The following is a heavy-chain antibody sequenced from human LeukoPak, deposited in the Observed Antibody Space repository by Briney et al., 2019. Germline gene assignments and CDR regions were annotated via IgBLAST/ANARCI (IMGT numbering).Heavy chain of an antibody. CDR2: IYTSGST. CDR1: GGSISSGSYY. CDR3: ARGSDYYDSSGYSPHYDAFDI. V-gene: IGHV4-61*02. D-gene: IGHD3-22*01. Sequence: SQTLSLTCTVSGGSISSGSYYRSRIRQPAGKGLEWIGRIYTSGSTNYNPSLKSRVTISVDTSKNQFSLKLSSVTAADTAVYYCARGSDYYDSSGYSPHYDAFDIWGQGTMVTVSS. J-gene: IGHJ3*02.